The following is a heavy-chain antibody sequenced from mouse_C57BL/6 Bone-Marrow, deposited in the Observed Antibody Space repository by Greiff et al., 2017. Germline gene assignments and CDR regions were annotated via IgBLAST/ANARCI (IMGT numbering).Heavy chain of an antibody. CDR2: INPNNGGT. V-gene: IGHV1-22*01. CDR3: ARVKPPYYYGSSLYYFDY. D-gene: IGHD1-1*01. CDR1: GYTFTDYN. Sequence: EVTLVESGPELVKPGASVKMSCKASGYTFTDYNMHWVKQSHGKSLEWIGYINPNNGGTSYNQKFKGKATLTVNKSSSTAYMELRSLTSEDSAVYYCARVKPPYYYGSSLYYFDYWGQGTTLTVSS. J-gene: IGHJ2*01.